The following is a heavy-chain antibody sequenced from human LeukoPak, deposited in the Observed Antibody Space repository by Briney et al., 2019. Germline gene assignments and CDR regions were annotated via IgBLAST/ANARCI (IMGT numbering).Heavy chain of an antibody. CDR3: ARDRGDYVWGSYRFRYFDY. J-gene: IGHJ4*02. CDR1: GFTFSNYW. Sequence: GGSLRLSCAASGFTFSNYWMSWVRQAPGKGLEWVANIKQDGSEKYYVDSVKGRFTISRDNAKNSLYLQMNSLRAEDTAVYYCARDRGDYVWGSYRFRYFDYWGQGTLVTVSS. V-gene: IGHV3-7*04. CDR2: IKQDGSEK. D-gene: IGHD3-16*02.